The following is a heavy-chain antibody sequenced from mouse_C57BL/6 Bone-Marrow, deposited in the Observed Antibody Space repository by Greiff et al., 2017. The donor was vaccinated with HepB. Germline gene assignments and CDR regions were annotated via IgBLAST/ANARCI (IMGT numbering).Heavy chain of an antibody. Sequence: EVKLMESGGDLVKPGGSLKLSCAASGFTFSSYGMSWVRQTPDKRLEWVATISSGGSYTYYPDSVKGRFTISRDNAKNTLYLQMSSLKSEDTAMYYCARQYGSSPYYAMDYWGQGTSVTVSS. J-gene: IGHJ4*01. V-gene: IGHV5-6*01. D-gene: IGHD1-1*01. CDR3: ARQYGSSPYYAMDY. CDR2: ISSGGSYT. CDR1: GFTFSSYG.